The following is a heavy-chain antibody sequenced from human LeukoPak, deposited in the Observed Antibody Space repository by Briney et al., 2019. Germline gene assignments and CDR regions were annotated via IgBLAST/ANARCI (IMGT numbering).Heavy chain of an antibody. D-gene: IGHD3-10*02. V-gene: IGHV1-2*02. CDR1: GYTFTGYF. J-gene: IGHJ5*02. CDR2: VNPNSSGT. CDR3: ARDRGALGMFEFEP. Sequence: ASVKVSCKASGYTFTGYFMHWVRQPPGQGLERMGWVNPNSSGTNYAQKFQGRVTMTSDTSISTVYMELIRLGSDDTAVYYCARDRGALGMFEFEPWGQGTLVTVSS.